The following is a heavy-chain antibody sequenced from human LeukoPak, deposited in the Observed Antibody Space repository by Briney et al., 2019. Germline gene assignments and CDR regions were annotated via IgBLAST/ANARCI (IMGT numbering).Heavy chain of an antibody. Sequence: GGSLRLSCEASRFSFSAYPMGWVRRAPGKGLEWVSGISASGDVTFHTDPLKGRLTISGDNSKNTLYLQMDSLRAEDTAKYYCAKSLLTTASGTGRAFDIWGQGTVVTVSA. CDR2: ISASGDVT. CDR3: AKSLLTTASGTGRAFDI. V-gene: IGHV3-23*01. D-gene: IGHD1-26*01. CDR1: RFSFSAYP. J-gene: IGHJ3*02.